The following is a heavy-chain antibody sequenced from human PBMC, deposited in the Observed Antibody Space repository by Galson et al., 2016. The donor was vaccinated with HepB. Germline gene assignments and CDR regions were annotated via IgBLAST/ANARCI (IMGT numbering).Heavy chain of an antibody. CDR3: SGGETLTGSYPFHH. CDR2: FDPEDGEF. V-gene: IGHV1-24*01. CDR1: GYSLSDLS. Sequence: SVKVSCKVSGYSLSDLSMHWVRQAPGKGLEWVGGFDPEDGEFIYAQKFQGRVTMTEDTSTDTAYMQLSSLRSEDTAVFYCSGGETLTGSYPFHHWGQGTLVTVSS. D-gene: IGHD3-9*01. J-gene: IGHJ1*01.